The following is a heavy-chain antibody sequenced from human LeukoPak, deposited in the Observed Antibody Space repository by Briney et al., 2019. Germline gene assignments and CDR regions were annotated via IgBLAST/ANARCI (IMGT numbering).Heavy chain of an antibody. CDR2: ISYDGGNK. D-gene: IGHD6-19*01. Sequence: GGSLRLSCAASGFTFSRSAMHWVRQAPGKGLEWVAIISYDGGNKYYADSVKGRFTISRDNSKNTLYLQMNSLRAEDTAVYYCARGVAVAGDWGQGTLVTVSS. V-gene: IGHV3-30*04. CDR1: GFTFSRSA. CDR3: ARGVAVAGD. J-gene: IGHJ4*02.